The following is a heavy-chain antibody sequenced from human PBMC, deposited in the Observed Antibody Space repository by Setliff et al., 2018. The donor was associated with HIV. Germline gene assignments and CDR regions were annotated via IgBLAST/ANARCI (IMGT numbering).Heavy chain of an antibody. V-gene: IGHV4-34*01. CDR3: RFTGREGAAAGEDLPYVEDVVEDV. J-gene: IGHJ6*02. CDR1: GGSFSGYY. CDR2: INHSGRT. Sequence: SETLSLTCAAYGGSFSGYYWSWNRQPPGKGLEWIGEINHSGRTNYNPSLKSRVTISVDTSKNQFSLKLSSVTAADTAVYYCRFTGREGAAAGEDLPYVEDVVEDVWGQGTTVTVSS. D-gene: IGHD6-13*01.